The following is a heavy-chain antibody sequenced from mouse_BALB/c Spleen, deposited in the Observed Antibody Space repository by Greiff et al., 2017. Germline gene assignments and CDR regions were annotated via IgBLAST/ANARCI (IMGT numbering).Heavy chain of an antibody. D-gene: IGHD4-1*01. V-gene: IGHV1-87*01. J-gene: IGHJ1*01. CDR3: ARGGLGWYFDV. CDR1: GYTFTSYW. Sequence: QVQLKQSGAELVRPGTSVKVSCKASGYTFTSYWMQWVKQRPGQGLEWIGAIYPGDGDTRYTQKFKGKATLTADKSSSTAYMQLSSLASEDSAVYYCARGGLGWYFDVWGAGTTVTVSS. CDR2: IYPGDGDT.